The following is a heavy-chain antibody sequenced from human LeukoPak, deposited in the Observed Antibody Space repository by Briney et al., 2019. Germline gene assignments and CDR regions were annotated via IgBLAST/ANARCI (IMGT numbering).Heavy chain of an antibody. CDR1: GFTFSSYA. D-gene: IGHD2-2*02. CDR3: ASAPSGGCSSTSCYSYYYMDV. CDR2: ISYDGGSK. J-gene: IGHJ6*03. Sequence: GGSLRLSCAASGFTFSSYAMHWVRQAPGKGLEWVAVISYDGGSKYYADSVKGRFTISRDNSKNTLYLQMNSLRAEDTAVYYCASAPSGGCSSTSCYSYYYMDVWGKGTTVTVSS. V-gene: IGHV3-30*01.